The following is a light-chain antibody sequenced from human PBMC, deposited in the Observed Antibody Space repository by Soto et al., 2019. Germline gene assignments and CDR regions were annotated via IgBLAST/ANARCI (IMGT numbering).Light chain of an antibody. CDR3: SSYTSSSTRV. Sequence: QSALTQPASVSGSPGQSITISCTGTSSDGGGYNYVSWYQQHPGKAPKLMIYDVSNRPSGVSNRFSGSKSGNTVSLTISGLQAEDEADYYCSSYTSSSTRVFGTGTELTVL. CDR1: SSDGGGYNY. V-gene: IGLV2-14*01. J-gene: IGLJ1*01. CDR2: DVS.